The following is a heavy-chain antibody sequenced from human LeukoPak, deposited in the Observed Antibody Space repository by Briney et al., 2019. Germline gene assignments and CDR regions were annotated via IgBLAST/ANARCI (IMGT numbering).Heavy chain of an antibody. CDR3: ARGRGYCSSTSCYNPFDY. Sequence: ASVKVSCKASGDTFTSYTISWVRQAPGQGLEWMGRIIPNLGITNYAQKFQGRVTITADKSTSTAYMELSSLRSEDTAVYYCARGRGYCSSTSCYNPFDYWGQGTLVTVSS. CDR1: GDTFTSYT. D-gene: IGHD2-2*02. CDR2: IIPNLGIT. J-gene: IGHJ4*02. V-gene: IGHV1-69*02.